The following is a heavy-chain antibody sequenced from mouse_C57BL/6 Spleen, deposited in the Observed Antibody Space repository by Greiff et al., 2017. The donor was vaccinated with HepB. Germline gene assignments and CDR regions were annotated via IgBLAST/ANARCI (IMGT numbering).Heavy chain of an antibody. CDR1: GYTFTSYW. CDR2: IDPSDSYT. CDR3: APTGTGWYFDV. D-gene: IGHD4-1*02. J-gene: IGHJ1*03. V-gene: IGHV1-59*01. Sequence: QVQLQQPGAELVRPGTSVKLSCKASGYTFTSYWMHWVKQRPGQGLEWIGVIDPSDSYTNYNQKFKGKATLTVDTSSSTAYMQLSSLTSEDSAVYYWAPTGTGWYFDVWGTGTTVTVSS.